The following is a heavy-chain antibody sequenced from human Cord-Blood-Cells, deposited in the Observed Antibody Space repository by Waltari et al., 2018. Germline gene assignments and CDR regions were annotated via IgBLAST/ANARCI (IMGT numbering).Heavy chain of an antibody. Sequence: EVQLVESGGVLVKPGGSLRLSCAASGFTFSSYSMNWVRQAPGKGVEWVSSISSSSSYIYDEDSVKGRFTISRDNAKNSLYLKMNSLRAEDTAVYYCARDGIYNWNDLHLDYWGQEPWSPSPQ. V-gene: IGHV3-21*01. D-gene: IGHD1-1*01. J-gene: IGHJ4*01. CDR2: ISSSSSYI. CDR3: ARDGIYNWNDLHLDY. CDR1: GFTFSSYS.